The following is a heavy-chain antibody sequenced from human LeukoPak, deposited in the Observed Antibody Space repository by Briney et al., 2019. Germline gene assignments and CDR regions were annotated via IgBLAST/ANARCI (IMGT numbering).Heavy chain of an antibody. CDR1: GFSFSSYG. Sequence: GGSLRLSCAASGFSFSSYGMHWVRQAPGKGLEWVAFIRYDANNKYYANSVKGRFTISRDNSKITLDLRMNSLRTEDTAVYYCAKDLGYSSSGTHFDYWGQGTLVTVSS. V-gene: IGHV3-30*02. D-gene: IGHD6-13*01. J-gene: IGHJ4*02. CDR3: AKDLGYSSSGTHFDY. CDR2: IRYDANNK.